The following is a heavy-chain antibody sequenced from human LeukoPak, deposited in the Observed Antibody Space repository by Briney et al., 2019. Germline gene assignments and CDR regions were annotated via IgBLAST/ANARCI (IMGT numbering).Heavy chain of an antibody. Sequence: SETLSLTCNVSGGSISSSGYYGGWIRQPPGKGLEWIGSIDYSGSTYYNPSLKSRVAISVDTSKNQFSLKLSSVTAADTAVYYCARHRESSGYSPFDYWGQGTLVTVSS. D-gene: IGHD3-22*01. V-gene: IGHV4-39*01. CDR3: ARHRESSGYSPFDY. CDR1: GGSISSSGYY. CDR2: IDYSGST. J-gene: IGHJ4*02.